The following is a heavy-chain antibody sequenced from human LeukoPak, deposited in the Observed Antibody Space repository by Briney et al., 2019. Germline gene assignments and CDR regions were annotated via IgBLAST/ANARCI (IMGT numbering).Heavy chain of an antibody. D-gene: IGHD6-13*01. V-gene: IGHV3-30-3*01. CDR3: ARCSSWYRGRLDY. CDR1: GFTFSSYA. J-gene: IGHJ4*02. Sequence: PGGSLRLSCAASGFTFSSYAMHWVRQAPGKGLEWVAVISYDGSNKYYADSVKGRFTISRDNSKNTLYLQMNSLRAEDTAVYYCARCSSWYRGRLDYWGQGTLVTVSS. CDR2: ISYDGSNK.